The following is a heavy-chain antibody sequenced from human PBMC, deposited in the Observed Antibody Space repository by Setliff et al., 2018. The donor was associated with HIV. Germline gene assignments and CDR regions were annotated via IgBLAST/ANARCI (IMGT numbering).Heavy chain of an antibody. CDR1: GFTFNTYR. CDR3: TREPTRYTNSPRGRYFQY. Sequence: GGSLRLSCAASGFTFNTYRMNWVRQTPGKGLEWVSFISASGSSIFYADSVKGRFTISRDNDQNSVYLQMNRLTAGDTATYYCTREPTRYTNSPRGRYFQYWGQGTLVTSPQ. J-gene: IGHJ1*01. CDR2: ISASGSSI. D-gene: IGHD2-2*02. V-gene: IGHV3-48*01.